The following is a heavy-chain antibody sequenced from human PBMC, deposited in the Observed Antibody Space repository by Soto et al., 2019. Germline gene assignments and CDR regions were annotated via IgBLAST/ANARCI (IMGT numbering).Heavy chain of an antibody. CDR2: IKSKTDGGTT. D-gene: IGHD3-10*01. V-gene: IGHV3-15*07. J-gene: IGHJ4*02. Sequence: GGSLRLSCAASGFTFSNAWMNWVRQAPGKGLEWVGRIKSKTDGGTTDYAAPGKGRFTISRDDSKNTLYLQMNSLKTEDTAVYYCTTDSWFGELCPFDYWGQGTLVTVSS. CDR3: TTDSWFGELCPFDY. CDR1: GFTFSNAW.